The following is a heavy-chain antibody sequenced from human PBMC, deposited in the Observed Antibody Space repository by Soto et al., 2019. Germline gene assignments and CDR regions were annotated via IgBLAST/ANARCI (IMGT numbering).Heavy chain of an antibody. D-gene: IGHD1-7*01. CDR2: IYYSGST. CDR1: GGSIRSTTYY. V-gene: IGHV4-39*01. CDR3: ATHNWDLDP. J-gene: IGHJ1*01. Sequence: QLQLQESGPGLVKPSETLSLTCTVSGGSIRSTTYYWGWIRQPPGKGLEWIASIYYSGSTYYNPSLKGRVNISVDMSKNQISLKLSSVTAADTAVYYCATHNWDLDPWGQGTLVTVSS.